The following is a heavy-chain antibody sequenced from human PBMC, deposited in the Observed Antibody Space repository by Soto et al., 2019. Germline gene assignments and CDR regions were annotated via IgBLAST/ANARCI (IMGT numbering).Heavy chain of an antibody. V-gene: IGHV1-3*01. Sequence: ASVKVSCKASGYTFTSYAMHWVRQAPGQRLEWMGWINAGNGNTKYAQKFQGRVTMTRNTSISTAYMELSSLRSEDTAVYYCARAGHSSSWFNYWGQGTLVTVSS. CDR1: GYTFTSYA. D-gene: IGHD6-13*01. CDR3: ARAGHSSSWFNY. J-gene: IGHJ4*02. CDR2: INAGNGNT.